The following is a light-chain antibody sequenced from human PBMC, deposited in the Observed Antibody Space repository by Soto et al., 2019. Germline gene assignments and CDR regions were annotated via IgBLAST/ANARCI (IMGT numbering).Light chain of an antibody. CDR1: SSNIGSYT. CDR3: AAWDDSLNGYV. V-gene: IGLV1-44*01. CDR2: SND. Sequence: QSMLTQPPSASGTPGQRVTISCSGSSSNIGSYTVNWYQQLPGTAPKVLMYSNDERPSGVPDRFSGSKSGTSASLAISGLQSEDEADYYCAAWDDSLNGYVFGTGTKLTVL. J-gene: IGLJ1*01.